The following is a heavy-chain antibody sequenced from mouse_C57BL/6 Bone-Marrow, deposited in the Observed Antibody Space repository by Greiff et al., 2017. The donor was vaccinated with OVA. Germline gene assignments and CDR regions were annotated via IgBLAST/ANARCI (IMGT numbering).Heavy chain of an antibody. D-gene: IGHD1-1*01. CDR2: INYDGSST. CDR1: GFTFSDYY. V-gene: IGHV5-16*01. CDR3: AREPPSTTVPSLFWYGDV. J-gene: IGHJ1*03. Sequence: EVKLVESEGGLVQPGSSMKLSCTASGFTFSDYYMAWVRQVPEKGLEWVANINYDGSSTYYLDSLKSRFIISRDNAKNILYLQMSSLKSEDTATYYCAREPPSTTVPSLFWYGDVWGTGTTVTVSS.